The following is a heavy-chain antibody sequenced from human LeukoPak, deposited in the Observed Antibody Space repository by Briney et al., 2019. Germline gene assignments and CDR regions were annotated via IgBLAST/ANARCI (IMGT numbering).Heavy chain of an antibody. D-gene: IGHD3-9*01. V-gene: IGHV4-59*01. CDR3: ARGRLGGDY. J-gene: IGHJ4*02. Sequence: SETLSLTCTVSGASISSFSWTWIRQSPGKVLEWIGCIYSSGSTNYNPSLKSRVTISVDMSKKQLSLRLNSVTAADTAGYYCARGRLGGDYWGQGTLVTVSS. CDR1: GASISSFS. CDR2: IYSSGST.